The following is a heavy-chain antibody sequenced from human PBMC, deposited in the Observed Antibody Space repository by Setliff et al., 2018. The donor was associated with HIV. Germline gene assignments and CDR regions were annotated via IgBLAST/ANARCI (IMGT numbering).Heavy chain of an antibody. CDR2: ITHSGST. CDR1: GGSFTDFY. D-gene: IGHD6-19*01. Sequence: PSETLSLTCAVHGGSFTDFYWTFIRQSPGKGLEWIGEITHSGSTTYDPSLKSRITVSVDTSKNQFSLNLTSVTAADMGVYYCARGRKKTLAVSGTRYFDFCGQGTLVTVSS. V-gene: IGHV4-34*01. J-gene: IGHJ4*02. CDR3: ARGRKKTLAVSGTRYFDF.